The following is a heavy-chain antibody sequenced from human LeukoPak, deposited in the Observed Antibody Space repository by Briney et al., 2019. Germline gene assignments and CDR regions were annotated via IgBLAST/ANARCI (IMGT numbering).Heavy chain of an antibody. V-gene: IGHV4-38-2*01. CDR1: GYSISSGYY. CDR2: IYHSGST. Sequence: PSETLSLTCAVSGYSISSGYYWGRIRQPPGKGLEWIGSIYHSGSTYYNPSLKSRVTISVDTSKNQFSLKLSSVTAADTAVYYCARSQGDYWGQGTLVTVSS. J-gene: IGHJ4*02. CDR3: ARSQGDY.